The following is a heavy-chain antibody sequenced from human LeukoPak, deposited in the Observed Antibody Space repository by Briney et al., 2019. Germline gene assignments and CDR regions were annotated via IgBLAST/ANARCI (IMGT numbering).Heavy chain of an antibody. CDR2: IIPIFGTA. D-gene: IGHD3-3*01. CDR3: ARDRYGKYYDFFHPGPFPFDY. V-gene: IGHV1-69*13. CDR1: GGTFSSYA. J-gene: IGHJ4*02. Sequence: PLASVKVSCKASGGTFSSYAISWVRQAPGQGLEWMGGIIPIFGTANYAQKFQGRVTITADESTSTAYMELSSLRSEDTAVYYCARDRYGKYYDFFHPGPFPFDYWGQGTLVTVSS.